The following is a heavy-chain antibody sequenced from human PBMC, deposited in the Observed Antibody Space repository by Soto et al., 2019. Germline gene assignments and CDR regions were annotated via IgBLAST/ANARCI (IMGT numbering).Heavy chain of an antibody. CDR1: GASISGSYYY. CDR2: VFYTVFT. CDR3: ATSQKDYNWNYSDP. Sequence: PSETLSLTCAVSGASISGSYYYWAWLLQSPGKGPEWIGSVFYTVFTSYNPSLESRVSVSVDTSKSQFSLKLSAVTAADTAVYYCATSQKDYNWNYSDPWGQGALVPVSA. J-gene: IGHJ5*02. V-gene: IGHV4-39*01. D-gene: IGHD1-7*01.